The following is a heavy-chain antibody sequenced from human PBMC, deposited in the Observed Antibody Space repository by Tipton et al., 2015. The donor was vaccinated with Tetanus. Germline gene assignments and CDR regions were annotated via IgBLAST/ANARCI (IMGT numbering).Heavy chain of an antibody. D-gene: IGHD6-19*01. J-gene: IGHJ4*02. CDR2: ILYSGST. CDR3: ARGSRSGWYILDY. Sequence: LRLSCTVSGGSISSGGYYWTWIRQHPGKGLEWIGNILYSGSTFYNPSLKSRVIISVDTSKNHLSLKLPSVTAADTAVYFCARGSRSGWYILDYWGQGTLVTVSS. V-gene: IGHV4-31*03. CDR1: GGSISSGGYY.